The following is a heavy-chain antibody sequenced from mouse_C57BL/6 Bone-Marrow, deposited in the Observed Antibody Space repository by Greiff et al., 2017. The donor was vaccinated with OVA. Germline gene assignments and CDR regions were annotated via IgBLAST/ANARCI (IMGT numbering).Heavy chain of an antibody. CDR1: GYTFTNYW. CDR3: ARASFYWYFDV. Sequence: QVHVKQSGAELVRPGTSVKMSCKASGYTFTNYWIGWAKQRPGHGLEWIGDIYPGGGYTNYNEKFKGKATLTADKSSSTAYMQFSSLTSEDSAVYYGARASFYWYFDVWGTGTTVTVSS. CDR2: IYPGGGYT. J-gene: IGHJ1*03. V-gene: IGHV1-63*01.